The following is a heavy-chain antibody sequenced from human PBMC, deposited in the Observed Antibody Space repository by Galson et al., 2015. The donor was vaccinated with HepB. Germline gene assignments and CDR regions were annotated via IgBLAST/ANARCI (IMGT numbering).Heavy chain of an antibody. D-gene: IGHD1-26*01. V-gene: IGHV3-11*06. CDR2: ISSSSSYT. J-gene: IGHJ4*02. CDR3: ARDIVVGGKWELPLDY. CDR1: GFTFSDYY. Sequence: SLRLSCAASGFTFSDYYMSWIRQAPGKGLEWVSYISSSSSYTNYADSVKGRFTISRDNAKNSLYLQMNSLRAEDTAVYYCARDIVVGGKWELPLDYWGQGTLVTVSS.